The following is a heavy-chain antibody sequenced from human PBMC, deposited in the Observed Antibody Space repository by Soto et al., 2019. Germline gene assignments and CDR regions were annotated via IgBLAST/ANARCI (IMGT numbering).Heavy chain of an antibody. CDR2: ISGRGGST. CDR1: GFTFHAHA. J-gene: IGHJ4*02. V-gene: IGHV3-23*01. CDR3: AKDQWDEKYFFDY. D-gene: IGHD1-26*01. Sequence: EVQLLESGGGLIQPGGSLRLSCASSGFTFHAHAMSWVRQAPGKGLEWVSQISGRGGSTYYADSVKGRFTISRDNFKKTLFLQMNNLRAEDTAVYYCAKDQWDEKYFFDYGGQGTLLTVSS.